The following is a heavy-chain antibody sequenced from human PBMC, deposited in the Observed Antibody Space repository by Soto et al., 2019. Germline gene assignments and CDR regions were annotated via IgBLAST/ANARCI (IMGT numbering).Heavy chain of an antibody. V-gene: IGHV1-69*13. CDR1: GGAFSSYA. Sequence: GGSVKGSLKACGGAFSSYAISLVRQAPGQGLEWMGGIIPIFGTANYSQKFQGRVTITADESTSTAYMELSSLRSEDTAVYYCARDRRGHYDSSYYYYGMDVWGQGTTVTVSS. D-gene: IGHD3-22*01. CDR2: IIPIFGTA. J-gene: IGHJ6*01. CDR3: ARDRRGHYDSSYYYYGMDV.